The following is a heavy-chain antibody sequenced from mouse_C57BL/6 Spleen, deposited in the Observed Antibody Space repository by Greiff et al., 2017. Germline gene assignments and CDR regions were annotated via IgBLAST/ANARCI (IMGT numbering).Heavy chain of an antibody. CDR3: ARHDLLLRYFDY. Sequence: EVQLVESGGGLVKPGGSLKLSCAASGFTFSSYTMSWVRQTPEKRLEWVATISGGGGNTYYPDSVKGRFTISRDNAKNTLYLQMSSLRSEDTALYYCARHDLLLRYFDYWGQGTTLTVSS. D-gene: IGHD1-1*01. V-gene: IGHV5-9*01. J-gene: IGHJ2*01. CDR1: GFTFSSYT. CDR2: ISGGGGNT.